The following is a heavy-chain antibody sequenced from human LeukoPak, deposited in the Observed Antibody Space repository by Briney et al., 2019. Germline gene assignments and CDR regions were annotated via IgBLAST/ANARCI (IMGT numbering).Heavy chain of an antibody. CDR1: GFTFGSSW. CDR3: AKVSQSSGWYPIDC. Sequence: GGSLRLSCVVSGFTFGSSWMSWVRQAPGKGLEWVSAISGSGGSTYYADSVKGRFTISRDNSKNTLYLQMNSLRAEDTAVYYCAKVSQSSGWYPIDCWGQGTLVTVSS. D-gene: IGHD6-19*01. V-gene: IGHV3-23*01. J-gene: IGHJ4*02. CDR2: ISGSGGST.